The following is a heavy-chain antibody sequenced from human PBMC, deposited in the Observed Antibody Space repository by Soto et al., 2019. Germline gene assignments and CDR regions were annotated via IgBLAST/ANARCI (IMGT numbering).Heavy chain of an antibody. V-gene: IGHV5-51*01. J-gene: IGHJ6*02. Sequence: GESLKISCQGSGYSFANYWIAWVRQMPGKGLEWVGVIYPGDPDTRYSPSFRGQVTISADRSISHVYLQWSSLKASDTAMYYCARNRLRQYYYGMDVWGQGTTVTVSS. D-gene: IGHD3-10*01. CDR2: IYPGDPDT. CDR3: ARNRLRQYYYGMDV. CDR1: GYSFANYW.